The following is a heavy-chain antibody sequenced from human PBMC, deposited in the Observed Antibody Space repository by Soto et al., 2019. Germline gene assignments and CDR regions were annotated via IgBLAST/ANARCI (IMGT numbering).Heavy chain of an antibody. J-gene: IGHJ4*02. V-gene: IGHV3-66*01. D-gene: IGHD1-26*01. Sequence: GGSLRLSCAASRFTVSSNYLSWVRQAPGRGLEWVSVIYSGGSTYYADSVKGRFTISRDNSNNTLCLQMNSLRAEDTAVYYCARGSGSYSQSRSWGQGTLVTVSS. CDR2: IYSGGST. CDR1: RFTVSSNY. CDR3: ARGSGSYSQSRS.